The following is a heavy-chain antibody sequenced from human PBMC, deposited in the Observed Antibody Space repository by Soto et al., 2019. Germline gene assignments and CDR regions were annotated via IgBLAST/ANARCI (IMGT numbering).Heavy chain of an antibody. CDR2: IIPIFGTA. J-gene: IGHJ4*02. D-gene: IGHD5-12*01. CDR3: ARDNDEWLRFSPLRF. V-gene: IGHV1-69*01. Sequence: QVQLVQSGAEVKKPGSSVKVSCKASGGTFSSYAISWVRQAPGQGLEWMGGIIPIFGTANYAQKFQGRVTITADESTSTTYMELSSLRSEDTAVYYCARDNDEWLRFSPLRFWGQGTLVTVSS. CDR1: GGTFSSYA.